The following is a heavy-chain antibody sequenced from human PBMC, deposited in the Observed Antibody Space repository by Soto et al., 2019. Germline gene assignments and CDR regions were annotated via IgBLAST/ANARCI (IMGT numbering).Heavy chain of an antibody. CDR2: ISQGGST. D-gene: IGHD2-15*01. CDR1: GGSFSGYY. Sequence: SETLSLTCDGYGGSFSGYYWSWIRQPPGKGLEWIGEISQGGSTDYNPSLKSRVTISVDTSKNQFSLKLSSVTAADTAVYYCARGQGVVVAGIRYYGMDVWGPGTTVTVSS. V-gene: IGHV4-34*01. J-gene: IGHJ6*02. CDR3: ARGQGVVVAGIRYYGMDV.